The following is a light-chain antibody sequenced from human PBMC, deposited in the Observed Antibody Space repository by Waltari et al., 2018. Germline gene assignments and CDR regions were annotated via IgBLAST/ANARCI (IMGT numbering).Light chain of an antibody. CDR3: QQYFSGPYT. CDR1: QSVFHNSNNKNY. CDR2: WAS. Sequence: DIVMTQSPDSLAVSLGERATINCKSSQSVFHNSNNKNYLAWFQQKAGQPPKLLVYWASTRQSGVPDRFSGSGTETDFTLTISGLHAEDVAVYYCQQYFSGPYTFGQGTRLEIK. V-gene: IGKV4-1*01. J-gene: IGKJ2*01.